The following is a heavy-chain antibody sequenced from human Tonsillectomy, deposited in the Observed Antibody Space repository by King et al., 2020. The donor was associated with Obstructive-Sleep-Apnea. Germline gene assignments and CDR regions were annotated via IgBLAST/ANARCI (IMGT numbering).Heavy chain of an antibody. CDR2: VFYSGGS. CDR1: GGSISSTTYY. CDR3: VTQNRGVHNWFDP. D-gene: IGHD3-10*01. V-gene: IGHV4-39*02. Sequence: QLQESGPGLVKPSETLSLTCTVSGGSISSTTYYWAWIRQPPGQGLEWIGSVFYSGGSYYNPSLKRRVTISVDTSKNLFSLNVTSVTAADTAVYYCVTQNRGVHNWFDPWGQGALVTVSS. J-gene: IGHJ5*02.